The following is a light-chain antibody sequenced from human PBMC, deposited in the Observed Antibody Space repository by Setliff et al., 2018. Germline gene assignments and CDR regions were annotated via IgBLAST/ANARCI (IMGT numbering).Light chain of an antibody. CDR1: SSDVDSYDL. CDR2: NVS. J-gene: IGLJ1*01. Sequence: QSALTQPASVSGSPGQSITISCSGTSSDVDSYDLVSWYQQHPGKAPKLIIYNVSGRPSGVSHRFSGSKSDNTASLTISGLQAEDEADYYCNAYTSRSTYVFGSGTKVTV. CDR3: NAYTSRSTYV. V-gene: IGLV2-14*03.